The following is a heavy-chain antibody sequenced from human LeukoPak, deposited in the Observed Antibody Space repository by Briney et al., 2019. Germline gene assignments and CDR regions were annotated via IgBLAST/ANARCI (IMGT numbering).Heavy chain of an antibody. J-gene: IGHJ4*02. V-gene: IGHV3-23*01. CDR2: LSGSGENT. CDR3: AKGAYTYQGGFFDF. Sequence: GGSLRLSCAASGFTFSAYVMSWVRQAPGKGLEGVSGLSGSGENTYYADSVRGRFTISRDNSKSTVYLQMNSLRVEDTAVYYCAKGAYTYQGGFFDFWGQGTLVTVSS. D-gene: IGHD3-16*01. CDR1: GFTFSAYV.